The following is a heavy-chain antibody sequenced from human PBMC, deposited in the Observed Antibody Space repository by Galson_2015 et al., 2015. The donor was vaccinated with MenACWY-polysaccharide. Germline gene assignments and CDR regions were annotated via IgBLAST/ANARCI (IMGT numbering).Heavy chain of an antibody. V-gene: IGHV3-21*01. CDR3: AREGVGPHYCSGGSCYPY. Sequence: SLRLSCAASGFTFSSYRMNWVRQAPGKGLEWVSSISSSSSYIYYADSVKGRFTISRDNAKNSLYLQMNSLRAEDTAVYYCAREGVGPHYCSGGSCYPYWGQGTLVTVSS. CDR2: ISSSSSYI. D-gene: IGHD2-15*01. CDR1: GFTFSSYR. J-gene: IGHJ4*02.